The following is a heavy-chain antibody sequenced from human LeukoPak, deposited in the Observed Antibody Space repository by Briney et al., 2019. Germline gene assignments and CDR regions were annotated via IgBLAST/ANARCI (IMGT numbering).Heavy chain of an antibody. CDR3: ASSYGRVY. D-gene: IGHD1-26*01. J-gene: IGHJ4*02. V-gene: IGHV3-30-3*01. CDR2: ISYDGSNK. Sequence: GGSPRLSCAASGFTFSSYAMHWVRQAPGKGLEWVAVISYDGSNKYYADSVKGRFTISRDNSKNTLYLQMNSLRAEDTAVYYCASSYGRVYWGQGTLVTVSS. CDR1: GFTFSSYA.